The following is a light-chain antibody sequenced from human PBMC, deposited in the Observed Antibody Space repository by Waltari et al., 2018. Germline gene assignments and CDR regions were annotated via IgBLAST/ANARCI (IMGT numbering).Light chain of an antibody. Sequence: DIVMTQSPDSLAVSLGERTSINCTASKSVLYSSDNKNYLAWYRQKPGQPPNLLIYWASTRESGVPGRFSGSGSGTDFTLTISSLQAEDVAVYYCQQYYSTPYTFGQGTKLEIK. CDR2: WAS. V-gene: IGKV4-1*01. CDR3: QQYYSTPYT. J-gene: IGKJ2*01. CDR1: KSVLYSSDNKNY.